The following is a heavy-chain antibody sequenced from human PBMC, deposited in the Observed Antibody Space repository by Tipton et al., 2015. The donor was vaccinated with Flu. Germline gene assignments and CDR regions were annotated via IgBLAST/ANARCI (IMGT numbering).Heavy chain of an antibody. CDR1: GFTFSSFS. V-gene: IGHV3-48*03. D-gene: IGHD7-27*01. CDR2: ISSGGSTI. J-gene: IGHJ4*02. Sequence: GSLRLSCAASGFTFSSFSMNWVRQAPGKGLEWLSYISSGGSTISYADSVRGRFTISRDNAKNSLYLQLNSLRAEDTAVYYCATLTGDDYWGQGDLVTVSS. CDR3: ATLTGDDY.